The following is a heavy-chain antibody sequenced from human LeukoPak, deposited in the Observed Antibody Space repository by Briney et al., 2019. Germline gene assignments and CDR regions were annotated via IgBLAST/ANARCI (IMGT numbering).Heavy chain of an antibody. V-gene: IGHV3-30*18. D-gene: IGHD5-12*01. CDR2: ISYDGSNK. CDR3: AKLGVSGYDWPDY. J-gene: IGHJ4*02. CDR1: AFTGNNYD. Sequence: GGSLTLYCSAYAFTGNNYDMQRVRPAPGMELVGVAVISYDGSNKYYADSVKGRFTISRDNSKNTLYLQMNSLRAEDTAVYYCAKLGVSGYDWPDYWGQGTLVTVSS.